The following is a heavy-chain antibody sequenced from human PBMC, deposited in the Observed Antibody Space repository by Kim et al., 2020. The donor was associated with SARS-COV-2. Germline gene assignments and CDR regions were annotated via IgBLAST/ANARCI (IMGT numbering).Heavy chain of an antibody. CDR1: GFTFSSYA. CDR2: ISGSGGST. CDR3: AKVEAGSPYYYYGMDV. D-gene: IGHD6-19*01. Sequence: GGSLRLSCAASGFTFSSYAMSWVRQAPGKGLEWVSAISGSGGSTYYADSVKGRFTISRDNSKNTLYLQMNSLRAEDTAVYYCAKVEAGSPYYYYGMDVWGHGTTVTVSS. J-gene: IGHJ6*02. V-gene: IGHV3-23*01.